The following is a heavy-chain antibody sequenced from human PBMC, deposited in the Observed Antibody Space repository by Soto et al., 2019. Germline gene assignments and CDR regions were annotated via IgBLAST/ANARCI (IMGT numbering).Heavy chain of an antibody. V-gene: IGHV3-23*01. CDR2: ISGSGGST. Sequence: PGGSLRLSCAASGFTFSSYAMSWVRQAPGKGLEWVSAISGSGGSTYYADSVKGRFTISRDNSKNTLYLQMNSLRAEDTAVYYCAKTKGYEKSLYFDYWGQGTLVTSPQ. D-gene: IGHD2-8*01. J-gene: IGHJ4*02. CDR3: AKTKGYEKSLYFDY. CDR1: GFTFSSYA.